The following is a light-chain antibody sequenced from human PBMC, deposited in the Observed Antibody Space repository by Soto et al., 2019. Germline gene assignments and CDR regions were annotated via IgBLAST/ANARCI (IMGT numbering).Light chain of an antibody. CDR1: SSDVGGYNY. J-gene: IGLJ3*02. V-gene: IGLV2-14*01. CDR2: EVS. CDR3: SSYTSSSTLV. Sequence: QSALTQAASVSGSPGQSITISCTGTSSDVGGYNYVSWYQQHPGKAPKLMIYEVSHRPSGVSNRFSGSKSGNTASLTISGLRAEDEADYHCSSYTSSSTLVFGGGTKLTVL.